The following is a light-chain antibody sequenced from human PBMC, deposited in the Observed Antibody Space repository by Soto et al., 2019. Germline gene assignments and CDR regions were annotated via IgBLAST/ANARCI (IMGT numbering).Light chain of an antibody. J-gene: IGLJ2*01. V-gene: IGLV2-14*01. CDR2: EVS. CDR1: TSDVGRYNY. CDR3: SSYTTISTLV. Sequence: QSALTQPASVSGSPGQSITISCTGTTSDVGRYNYVSWYQQHPGKAPKLIISEVSTRPSGVSDRFSGSKSGNTASLTISGLLPEDEADYYCSSYTTISTLVFGGGTKLTVL.